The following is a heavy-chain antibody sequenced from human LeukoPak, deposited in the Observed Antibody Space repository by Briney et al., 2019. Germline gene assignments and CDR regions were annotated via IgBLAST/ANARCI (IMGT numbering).Heavy chain of an antibody. D-gene: IGHD3-10*01. CDR3: ARGHVPGSDRHWDY. Sequence: GGSLRLSCAASGFTFSSYSMNWVRQAPGKGLEWVSSISSSGHYIYYADSVKGRFTISRDNAKNSLFLQMNSLRAEDMAVYYCARGHVPGSDRHWDYWGQGILVTVSS. V-gene: IGHV3-21*01. J-gene: IGHJ4*02. CDR1: GFTFSSYS. CDR2: ISSSGHYI.